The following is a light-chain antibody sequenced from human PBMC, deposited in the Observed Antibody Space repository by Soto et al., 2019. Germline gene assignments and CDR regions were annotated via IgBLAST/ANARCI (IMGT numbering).Light chain of an antibody. CDR2: KDN. V-gene: IGLV6-57*04. CDR3: QSYDSSTVV. Sequence: NFMLTQPLSVSESPGKTVTISCTRSSGSIDNNYVQWFQQRPGSAPTTVIYKDNQRPSGVPDRFSGSTDGSSNSASLTISGLQTEDEADYYCQSYDSSTVVFGGGTKLTVL. CDR1: SGSIDNNY. J-gene: IGLJ2*01.